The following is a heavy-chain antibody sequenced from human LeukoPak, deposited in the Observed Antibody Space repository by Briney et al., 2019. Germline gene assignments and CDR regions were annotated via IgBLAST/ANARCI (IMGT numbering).Heavy chain of an antibody. CDR3: AKGRQLLDP. CDR2: ISDSGGNT. D-gene: IGHD1-7*01. CDR1: GITLSNYG. J-gene: IGHJ5*02. V-gene: IGHV3-23*01. Sequence: GGSLRLSCAVSGITLSNYGMSWVRQAPGKGLEWVAGISDSGGNTNYADSVKGRFTISRDNPKNTLYLQMNSLRAEDTAVYYCAKGRQLLDPWGQGTLVTVSS.